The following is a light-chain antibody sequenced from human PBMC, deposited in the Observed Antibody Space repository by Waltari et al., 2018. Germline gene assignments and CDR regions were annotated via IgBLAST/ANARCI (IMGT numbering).Light chain of an antibody. J-gene: IGKJ1*01. V-gene: IGKV3-20*01. CDR1: QSVSSTY. CDR2: GAS. Sequence: EIVLTQSPGTLSLSPGERATLSCRASQSVSSTYLAWYQQKPGQAPRLLIYGASSRATGIPDRFSGRGYGTDFHLTISRLEPEDLAVYDCQQYGSSPWTFGQGTKVEIK. CDR3: QQYGSSPWT.